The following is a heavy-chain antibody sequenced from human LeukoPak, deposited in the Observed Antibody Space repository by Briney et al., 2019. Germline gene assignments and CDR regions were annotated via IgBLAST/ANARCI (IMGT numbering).Heavy chain of an antibody. V-gene: IGHV3-11*04. CDR3: ARAPREYSYGTYYFDY. CDR2: ISRSGITI. Sequence: TGGSLRLSCAASGFSSSDYYMTWIRQAPGMGLEWIAYISRSGITIKYADSVKGRFTISRDNAKNTLYLQMNSLRAEDTAVYYCARAPREYSYGTYYFDYWGQGTLVTVSS. J-gene: IGHJ4*02. D-gene: IGHD5-18*01. CDR1: GFSSSDYY.